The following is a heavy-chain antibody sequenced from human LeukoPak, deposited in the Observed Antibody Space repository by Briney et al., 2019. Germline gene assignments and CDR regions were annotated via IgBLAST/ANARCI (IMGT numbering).Heavy chain of an antibody. Sequence: GESLKISCKGSGYSFTSYWIGWVRQMPGKGLEWMGIIYPGDSDTRYSPSFQGQVTISADKSISTAYLQWSSLRASDTAMYYCARLADPLYPVAVSDAFDIWGQGTMVTVSS. CDR2: IYPGDSDT. CDR1: GYSFTSYW. CDR3: ARLADPLYPVAVSDAFDI. D-gene: IGHD6-19*01. V-gene: IGHV5-51*01. J-gene: IGHJ3*02.